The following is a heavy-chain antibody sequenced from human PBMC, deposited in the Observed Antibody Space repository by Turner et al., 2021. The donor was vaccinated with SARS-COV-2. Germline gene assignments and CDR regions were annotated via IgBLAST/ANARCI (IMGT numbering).Heavy chain of an antibody. V-gene: IGHV3-30*18. CDR1: GFTFSSYG. D-gene: IGHD5-12*01. CDR2: ISYDGSNE. J-gene: IGHJ3*02. Sequence: QVRLVESGGGGVQPGSFLRLYCAASGFTFSSYGMHWFRQAPGNGMEWVAVISYDGSNEYYADSVKGRFTISRDNSKNTLYLQMNSLRAEDTAVYDCAKGWLQSGDAFDIWGQGTMVTISS. CDR3: AKGWLQSGDAFDI.